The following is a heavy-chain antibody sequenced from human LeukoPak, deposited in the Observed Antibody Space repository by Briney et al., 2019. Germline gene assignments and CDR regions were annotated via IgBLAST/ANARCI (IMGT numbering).Heavy chain of an antibody. J-gene: IGHJ2*01. CDR3: ASGPEDGDPYWYFDL. CDR2: ISSSSSYI. D-gene: IGHD4-17*01. V-gene: IGHV3-21*01. CDR1: GFTFSSYS. Sequence: GGSLRLSCAASGFTFSSYSMNWVRQAPGKGLEWVSSISSSSSYIYYADSVKGRFTISRDNAKNSLYLQMNSLRAEDTAVYYCASGPEDGDPYWYFDLWGRGTLVTVSS.